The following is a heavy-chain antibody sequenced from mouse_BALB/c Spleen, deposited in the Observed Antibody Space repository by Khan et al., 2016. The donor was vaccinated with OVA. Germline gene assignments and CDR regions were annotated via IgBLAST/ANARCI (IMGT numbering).Heavy chain of an antibody. CDR2: IRYDGDY. CDR1: GYSITSGYF. CDR3: ARWGSVGPAWFTS. J-gene: IGHJ3*01. Sequence: EVQLQESGPGLVKPSQSLSLTCSVTGYSITSGYFWNWIRQFPGNKLEWMGYIRYDGDYNYNPSLKNRISIIRDTSKNQFFLRLNSVTPDDPATYDCARWGSVGPAWFTSWGQRTLLTVSA. D-gene: IGHD6-1*01. V-gene: IGHV3-6*02.